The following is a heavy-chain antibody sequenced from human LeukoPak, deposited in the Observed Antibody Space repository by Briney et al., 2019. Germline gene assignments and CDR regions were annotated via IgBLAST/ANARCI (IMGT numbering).Heavy chain of an antibody. J-gene: IGHJ3*02. V-gene: IGHV4-39*01. D-gene: IGHD3-22*01. CDR1: GGSISSSSYY. CDR2: IHYSGST. CDR3: ARRYYYDSSGSSAFDI. Sequence: SETLSLTCTVSGGSISSSSYYWGWIRQPPGKGLEWIGSIHYSGSTYYNPSLKSRVTISVDTSKNQFSLKLSSVTAADTAVYYCARRYYYDSSGSSAFDIWGQGTMVTVSS.